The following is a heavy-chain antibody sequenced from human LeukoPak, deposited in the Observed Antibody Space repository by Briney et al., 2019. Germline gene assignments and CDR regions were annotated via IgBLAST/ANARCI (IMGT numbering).Heavy chain of an antibody. Sequence: PGGSLTLSCAASGFTFSSYAMNWVRQAPGEGLEWVSGISGSGGSAYYADSVKGRFTISRDNSKNTLYLQMNSLRAEDTAVYYCAKRDIVGTRGVWGQGTSVSVSS. CDR1: GFTFSSYA. CDR2: ISGSGGSA. CDR3: AKRDIVGTRGV. V-gene: IGHV3-23*01. J-gene: IGHJ6*02. D-gene: IGHD2-15*01.